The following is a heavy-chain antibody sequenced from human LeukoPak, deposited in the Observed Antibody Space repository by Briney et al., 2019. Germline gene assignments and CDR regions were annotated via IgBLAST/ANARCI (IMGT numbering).Heavy chain of an antibody. Sequence: GGSLRLSCAASGFTFSSYPMHWVRQAPGKGLEWVAVISYDGSSKYYAESVKGRFTISRDDSKNTLYLQMNRLRADDTAVYYCASWYGGYWGQGTLVTVSS. CDR3: ASWYGGY. J-gene: IGHJ4*02. V-gene: IGHV3-30*04. D-gene: IGHD3-10*01. CDR2: ISYDGSSK. CDR1: GFTFSSYP.